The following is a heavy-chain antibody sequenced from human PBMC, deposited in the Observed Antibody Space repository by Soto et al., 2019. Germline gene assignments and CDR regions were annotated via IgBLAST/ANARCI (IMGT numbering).Heavy chain of an antibody. CDR2: TSYDGSDK. D-gene: IGHD3-16*01. Sequence: QVQLVESGGGVVQPGTSLRVSCVGSGFTFRSYVIHWVRQAPGKGLEWVALTSYDGSDKYYGDSVRGRFTISRDNSSNTVDLRMDSLRLEDTALYYCARWGTTGGLDVWGQGTLVSVSS. CDR3: ARWGTTGGLDV. CDR1: GFTFRSYV. J-gene: IGHJ1*01. V-gene: IGHV3-30*19.